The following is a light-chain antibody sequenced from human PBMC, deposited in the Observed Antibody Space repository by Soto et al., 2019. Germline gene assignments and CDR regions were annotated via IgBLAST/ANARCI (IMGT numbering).Light chain of an antibody. CDR1: QDLTNF. J-gene: IGKJ2*01. Sequence: DIQMTQSPTSLAASVGDRVTISCQASQDLTNFLNWYQQKPGEAPKLLIYDTTTLEEGVPSRFSGGGSGTDFTFTINGLQPEDAAIYSCQQYVHLPYTFGQGTKLEIK. V-gene: IGKV1-33*01. CDR2: DTT. CDR3: QQYVHLPYT.